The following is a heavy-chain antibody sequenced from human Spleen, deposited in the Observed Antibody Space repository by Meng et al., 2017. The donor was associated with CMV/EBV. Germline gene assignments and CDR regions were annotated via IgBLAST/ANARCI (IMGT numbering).Heavy chain of an antibody. CDR2: INPSGGST. CDR3: ARWAPLDCIIASCYFPDY. D-gene: IGHD2-2*01. Sequence: GESLKVSCKASGYTFTSYYMHWVRQAPGQGLEWMGIINPSGGSTSYAQKFQGRVTMTRDTSTSTAYMEVGNLRSDDTAVYYCARWAPLDCIIASCYFPDYWGQGTLVTVSS. CDR1: GYTFTSYY. J-gene: IGHJ4*02. V-gene: IGHV1-46*01.